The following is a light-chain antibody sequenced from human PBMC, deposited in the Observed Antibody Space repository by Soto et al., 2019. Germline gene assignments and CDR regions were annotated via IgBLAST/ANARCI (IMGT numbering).Light chain of an antibody. CDR2: YDT. CDR3: QVWDRSSDHKV. Sequence: SYELTQSPSVSVAPGKTARITCGGNNIGSKSVHWYQQKPGQAPVVVIYYDTDRPSGIPERFSGSNSGNTATLTISRVEAGDEADYYCQVWDRSSDHKVFGTGTKVTVL. CDR1: NIGSKS. J-gene: IGLJ1*01. V-gene: IGLV3-21*04.